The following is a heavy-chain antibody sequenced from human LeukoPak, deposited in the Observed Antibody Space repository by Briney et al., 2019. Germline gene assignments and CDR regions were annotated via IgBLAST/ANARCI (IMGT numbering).Heavy chain of an antibody. J-gene: IGHJ6*03. CDR2: INPNSGGT. V-gene: IGHV1-2*02. D-gene: IGHD3-10*01. Sequence: ASVKVSCKASGYTFTSYGISWVRQAPGQGLEWMGWINPNSGGTNYAQKFQGRVTMTRDTSISTAYMELSRLRSDDTAVYYCARDRLITMVRGVISGDYYYYMDVWGKGTTVTVSS. CDR1: GYTFTSYG. CDR3: ARDRLITMVRGVISGDYYYYMDV.